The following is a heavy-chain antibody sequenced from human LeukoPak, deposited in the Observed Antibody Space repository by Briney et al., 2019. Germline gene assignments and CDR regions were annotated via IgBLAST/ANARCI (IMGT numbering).Heavy chain of an antibody. D-gene: IGHD5-18*01. CDR2: FSGSGGST. CDR3: AKVRQSGYSYGSLGP. CDR1: GFTFSSYA. J-gene: IGHJ5*02. Sequence: PGGSLRLSCAASGFTFSSYAMSWVRQAPGKGLECISGFSGSGGSTYYADSVKGRFTISRDNSKNTLYLQMNSLRAEDTAVYYCAKVRQSGYSYGSLGPWGQGTLVTVSS. V-gene: IGHV3-23*01.